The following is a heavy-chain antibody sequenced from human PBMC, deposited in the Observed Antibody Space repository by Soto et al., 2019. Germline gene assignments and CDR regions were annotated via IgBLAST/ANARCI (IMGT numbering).Heavy chain of an antibody. J-gene: IGHJ6*02. CDR1: GYTFTSYG. CDR3: ARDADCGGDCYSVAYYYYYGMYV. D-gene: IGHD2-21*02. V-gene: IGHV1-18*01. CDR2: ISAYNGNT. Sequence: ASVKVSCKASGYTFTSYGISWVRQAPGQGLEWMGWISAYNGNTNYAQKLQGRVTMTTDTSTSTAYMELSSLRSEDTAVYYCARDADCGGDCYSVAYYYYYGMYVWGQGTTVTVSS.